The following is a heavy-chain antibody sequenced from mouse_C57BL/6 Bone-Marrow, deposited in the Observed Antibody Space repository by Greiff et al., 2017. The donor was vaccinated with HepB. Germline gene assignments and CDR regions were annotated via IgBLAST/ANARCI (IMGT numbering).Heavy chain of an antibody. J-gene: IGHJ3*01. D-gene: IGHD1-1*01. CDR3: ARDYGSYGFSY. Sequence: QVQLQQSGAELAKPGASVRLSCKASGYTFTTYWMHWVKQRPGQGLDWIGYINPGSGYTKYNQKFKDKATLTADKSSSTAYMQLSSLTYEDSAVYFCARDYGSYGFSYWGQGTLVTVYA. CDR1: GYTFTTYW. V-gene: IGHV1-7*01. CDR2: INPGSGYT.